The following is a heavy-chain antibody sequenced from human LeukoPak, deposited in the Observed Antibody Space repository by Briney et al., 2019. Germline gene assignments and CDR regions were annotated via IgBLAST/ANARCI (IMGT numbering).Heavy chain of an antibody. CDR2: IWYDGSNK. CDR3: ARDKGTSSWTNNWFDP. V-gene: IGHV3-33*01. CDR1: GFTFSSYG. J-gene: IGHJ5*02. D-gene: IGHD6-13*01. Sequence: GGSLRLSCAASGFTFSSYGMPWVRQAPGKGLEWVAVIWYDGSNKYYADSVKGRFTISRDNSKNTLYLQMNSLRAEDTAVYYCARDKGTSSWTNNWFDPWGQGTLVNVSP.